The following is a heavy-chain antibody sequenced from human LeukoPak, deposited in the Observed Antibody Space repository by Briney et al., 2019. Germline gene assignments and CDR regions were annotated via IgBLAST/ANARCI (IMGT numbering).Heavy chain of an antibody. V-gene: IGHV1-69*13. Sequence: GASVKVSCKASGGTFSSYAISWVRQAPGQGLEWMGGIIPIFGTANYAQKFQGSVTITADESTSTAYMELSSLRSEDTAVYYCARGGSGSYHYYYYYMDVWGKGTTVTISS. J-gene: IGHJ6*03. CDR2: IIPIFGTA. D-gene: IGHD3-10*01. CDR1: GGTFSSYA. CDR3: ARGGSGSYHYYYYYMDV.